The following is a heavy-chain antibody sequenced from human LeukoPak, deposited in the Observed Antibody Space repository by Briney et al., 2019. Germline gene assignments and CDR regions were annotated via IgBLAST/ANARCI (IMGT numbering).Heavy chain of an antibody. V-gene: IGHV3-21*01. J-gene: IGHJ3*01. CDR3: ARGPNTAGNYRAFDL. Sequence: GGSLRLSCAASGFTFSSYSMNWVRQAPGKGLEWVSSISSSSSYIYYADSVKGRFTISRDNAKNSLYLQMNSLRAEDTAVYYCARGPNTAGNYRAFDLWGQGTKVTVSS. CDR2: ISSSSSYI. D-gene: IGHD4-11*01. CDR1: GFTFSSYS.